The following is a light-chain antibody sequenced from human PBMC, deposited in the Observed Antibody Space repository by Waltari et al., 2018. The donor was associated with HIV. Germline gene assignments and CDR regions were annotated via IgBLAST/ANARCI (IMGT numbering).Light chain of an antibody. V-gene: IGLV2-11*01. CDR1: SSDVGGYNY. J-gene: IGLJ3*02. Sequence: QSALTQPRSVSGSPGQSVTISCPGTSSDVGGYNYVSWYQQHPGKAPKLMIYDVSKRPSGVPHRFSGSKSGNTASLAISGLQAEDEADYYCCSYAGSYTWVFGGGTKLTVL. CDR2: DVS. CDR3: CSYAGSYTWV.